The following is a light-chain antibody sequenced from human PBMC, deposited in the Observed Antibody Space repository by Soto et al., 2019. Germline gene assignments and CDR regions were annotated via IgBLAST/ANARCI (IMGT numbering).Light chain of an antibody. CDR2: GAS. Sequence: EIVMTQSPATLSVSPGESATLSCRASQSVNSNLAWYQQKPGQAPRLLIYGASTRAAGIPARFSGSGSGTEFSLTISSLQSEDFAVYYCQQYNNRPPDTFGQGTKLEIK. V-gene: IGKV3-15*01. CDR3: QQYNNRPPDT. CDR1: QSVNSN. J-gene: IGKJ2*01.